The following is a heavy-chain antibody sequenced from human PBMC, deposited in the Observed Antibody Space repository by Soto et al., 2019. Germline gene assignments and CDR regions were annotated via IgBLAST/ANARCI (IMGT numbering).Heavy chain of an antibody. CDR1: GFSFSSYF. Sequence: EVQLVESGGGSVQPVGSLRISCAASGFSFSSYFMAWVRQAPGEGLVSVSHVPGDGSRASYADSVRGRFTISRDNAKNTLYLQMDSLRDDDTASYYWARENWYSLDVWGQGTTVTVSS. CDR3: ARENWYSLDV. J-gene: IGHJ6*02. V-gene: IGHV3-74*01. D-gene: IGHD1-26*01. CDR2: VPGDGSRA.